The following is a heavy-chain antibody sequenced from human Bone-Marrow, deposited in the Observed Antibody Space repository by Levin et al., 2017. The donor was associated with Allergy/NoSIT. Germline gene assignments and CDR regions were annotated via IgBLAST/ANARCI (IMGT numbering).Heavy chain of an antibody. CDR3: ARTFYYDSGTYGIDY. CDR2: TYYRSKWYY. J-gene: IGHJ4*02. D-gene: IGHD3-10*01. Sequence: QTLSLTCAISGDSVSSNRAAWNWIRQSPSRGLEWLGRTYYRSKWYYDYAVSLKGRITVNPDTSKMQFSLQMNSVTPEDTAVYYCARTFYYDSGTYGIDYWGQGTLVTVSS. CDR1: GDSVSSNRAA. V-gene: IGHV6-1*01.